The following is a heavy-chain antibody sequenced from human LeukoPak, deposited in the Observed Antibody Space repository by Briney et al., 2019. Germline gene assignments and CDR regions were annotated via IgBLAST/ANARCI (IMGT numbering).Heavy chain of an antibody. CDR1: GGSLSGYY. CDR3: ARLTTMVRVVLVY. Sequence: PSETLSLTRAVYGGSLSGYYWSWIPHPPGKGREWVGDINQSGKTSYNTSLQSRVTISVDKSKNQVPLKLKSLAAAGTALYDCARLTTMVRVVLVYWGQGTLVTVSS. CDR2: INQSGKT. D-gene: IGHD3-10*01. V-gene: IGHV4-34*01. J-gene: IGHJ4*02.